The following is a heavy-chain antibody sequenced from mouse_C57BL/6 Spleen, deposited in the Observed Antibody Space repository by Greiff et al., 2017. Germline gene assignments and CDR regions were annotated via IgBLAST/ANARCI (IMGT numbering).Heavy chain of an antibody. CDR3: ATNYGSSYEGFAY. CDR1: GFSLTSYG. D-gene: IGHD1-1*01. CDR2: IWRGGST. J-gene: IGHJ3*01. Sequence: QVQLKESGPGLVQPSQSLSITCTVSGFSLTSYGVHWVRQSPGKGLGWLGVIWRGGSTDYNAAFMSRLSITKDNSKSQVFFKMNSLQADDTAIYHCATNYGSSYEGFAYWGQGTLVTVSA. V-gene: IGHV2-5*01.